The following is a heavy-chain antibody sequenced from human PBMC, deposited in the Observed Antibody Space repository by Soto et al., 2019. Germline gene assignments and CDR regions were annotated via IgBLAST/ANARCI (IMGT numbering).Heavy chain of an antibody. CDR3: VRPYYSSSWFPFDR. V-gene: IGHV3-11*01. CDR1: GFDFGDYY. CDR2: IDSGDGTT. J-gene: IGHJ4*02. D-gene: IGHD6-13*01. Sequence: GGALRVSCPGSGFDFGDYYMSWIRQAPGKGLEWVSYIDSGDGTTYYTDSVKGRFTISRDNAKKTVYLQMSSLRVEDTALYYCVRPYYSSSWFPFDRWGQGTLVTVSS.